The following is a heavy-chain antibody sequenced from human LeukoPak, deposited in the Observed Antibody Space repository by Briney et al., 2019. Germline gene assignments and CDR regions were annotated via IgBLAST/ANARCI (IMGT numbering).Heavy chain of an antibody. CDR2: ISWDGGST. Sequence: GGSLRLSCAASGFTFDDYTMHWVRQAPGKGLEWVSLISWDGGSTYYADSVKGRFTISRDNSKNSLYLQMNSLRTEDTALYYCAKDLLPYYYDSSGYYFRGLTDYWGQGTLVTVSS. V-gene: IGHV3-43*01. CDR3: AKDLLPYYYDSSGYYFRGLTDY. J-gene: IGHJ4*02. CDR1: GFTFDDYT. D-gene: IGHD3-22*01.